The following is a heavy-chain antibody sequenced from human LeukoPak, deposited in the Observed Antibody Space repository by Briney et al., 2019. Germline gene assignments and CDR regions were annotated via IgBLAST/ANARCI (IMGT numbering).Heavy chain of an antibody. CDR1: GDSISTSSYY. J-gene: IGHJ6*03. V-gene: IGHV4-39*01. D-gene: IGHD3-10*01. CDR3: ARVSSKATVRGLITKKNYYYYYMDV. CDR2: IYYSGST. Sequence: PSETLSLTCSVSGDSISTSSYYWGWIRQPPGKGLEWIGTIYYSGSTYYNPSLTSRVTISVDTSKNQFSLKLSSVAAADTAVYYCARVSSKATVRGLITKKNYYYYYMDVWGKGTTVTISS.